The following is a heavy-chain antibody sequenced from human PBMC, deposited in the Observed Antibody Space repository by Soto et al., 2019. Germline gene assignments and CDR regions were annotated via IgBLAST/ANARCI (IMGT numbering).Heavy chain of an antibody. CDR3: ASVLEWLFPDSYYYYGMDV. CDR2: ISAYNGNT. V-gene: IGHV1-18*01. CDR1: GYTFTSYG. J-gene: IGHJ6*02. Sequence: GASVKVSCKASGYTFTSYGISWVRQAPGQGLEWMGWISAYNGNTNYAQKLQGRVTMTTDTSTSTAYMELRSLRSDDTAVYYCASVLEWLFPDSYYYYGMDVWGQGTTVTVSS. D-gene: IGHD3-3*01.